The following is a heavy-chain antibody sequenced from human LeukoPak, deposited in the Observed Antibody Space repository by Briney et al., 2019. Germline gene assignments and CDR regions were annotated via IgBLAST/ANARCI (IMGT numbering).Heavy chain of an antibody. CDR1: GDSVSNSSAA. Sequence: SQTLSLTCAISGDSVSNSSAAWNWIRQSPSRGLEWLGRTYYRSKWYTDYAVSVKSRVTVNPDTSKNQFSLQLNSLTPEDTAVYYCARGGGRFDYWGQGTLVTVSS. CDR2: TYYRSKWYT. V-gene: IGHV6-1*01. J-gene: IGHJ4*02. CDR3: ARGGGRFDY.